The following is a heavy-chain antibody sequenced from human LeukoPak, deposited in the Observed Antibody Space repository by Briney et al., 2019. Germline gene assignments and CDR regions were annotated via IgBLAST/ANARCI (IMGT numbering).Heavy chain of an antibody. V-gene: IGHV4-4*07. CDR1: GGSISSYY. J-gene: IGHJ6*03. CDR3: ARYVSSSRGRYYYYYYMDV. Sequence: PSETLSLTCTVSGGSISSYYWSWIRQPAGKGLEWIGRIYISGSGSTNYNPSLKSRVTMSVDTSKNQFSLKLSSVTAADTAVYYCARYVSSSRGRYYYYYYMDVWGKGTTVTVSS. D-gene: IGHD6-6*01. CDR2: IYISGSGST.